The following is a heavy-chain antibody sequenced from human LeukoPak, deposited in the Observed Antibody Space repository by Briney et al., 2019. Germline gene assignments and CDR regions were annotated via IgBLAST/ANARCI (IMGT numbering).Heavy chain of an antibody. D-gene: IGHD6-19*01. V-gene: IGHV3-30*02. CDR3: ADSSGWSKGPYDY. CDR1: GFTFSSYG. CDR2: IWYDGSNK. Sequence: GGSLRLSCAASGFTFSSYGMHWVRQAPGKGLEWVAVIWYDGSNKYYADSVKGRFTISRDNSKNTLYLQMNSLRAEDTAVYYCADSSGWSKGPYDYWGQGTLVTVSS. J-gene: IGHJ4*02.